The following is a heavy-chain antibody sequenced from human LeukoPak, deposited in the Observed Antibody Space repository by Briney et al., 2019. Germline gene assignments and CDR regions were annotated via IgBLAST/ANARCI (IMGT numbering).Heavy chain of an antibody. D-gene: IGHD3-9*01. J-gene: IGHJ4*02. Sequence: ASVKVSCKVSGYTLTELSMHWVRQAPGKGLEWMGGFDPEDGETIYAQKFQGRVTKTEDTSTDTAYMELSSLRSEDTAVYYCATDAGRVLRYFDWLFAFDYWGQGTLVTVSS. CDR1: GYTLTELS. CDR2: FDPEDGET. CDR3: ATDAGRVLRYFDWLFAFDY. V-gene: IGHV1-24*01.